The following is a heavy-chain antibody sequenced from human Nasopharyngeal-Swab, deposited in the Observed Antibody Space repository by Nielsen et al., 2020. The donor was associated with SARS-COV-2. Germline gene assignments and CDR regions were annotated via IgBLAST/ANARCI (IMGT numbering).Heavy chain of an antibody. Sequence: SETLSLTCTVSGGSISSGDYYWSWIRQPPGKGLEWIGYIYYSGSTYYNPSLKSRVTISVDTSKNQFSLKLSSVTAADTAVYYCASQRLRVYYYYGMDVWGQGTTVTVSS. D-gene: IGHD4-17*01. V-gene: IGHV4-30-4*01. CDR1: GGSISSGDYY. J-gene: IGHJ6*02. CDR3: ASQRLRVYYYYGMDV. CDR2: IYYSGST.